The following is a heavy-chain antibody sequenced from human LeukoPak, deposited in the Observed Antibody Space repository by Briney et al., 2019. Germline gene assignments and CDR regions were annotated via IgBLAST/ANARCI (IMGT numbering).Heavy chain of an antibody. CDR1: GGSISSYY. D-gene: IGHD3-22*01. V-gene: IGHV4-59*01. CDR3: ARVGLDSSGYYVSVPAFDI. Sequence: SETLSLTCTVSGGSISSYYWSWIRQPPGKGLEWIGYIYYSGSTNYNPSLKSRVTISVDTSKNQFSLKLSSVTAADTAVYCCARVGLDSSGYYVSVPAFDIWGQGTMVTVSS. J-gene: IGHJ3*02. CDR2: IYYSGST.